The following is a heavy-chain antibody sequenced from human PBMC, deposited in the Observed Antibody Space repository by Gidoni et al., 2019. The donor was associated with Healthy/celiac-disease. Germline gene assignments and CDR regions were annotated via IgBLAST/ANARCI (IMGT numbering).Heavy chain of an antibody. CDR2: IYYSGST. CDR1: GGSIRSGGYY. J-gene: IGHJ6*02. D-gene: IGHD6-6*01. V-gene: IGHV4-31*03. Sequence: QVQLQESRPGLVKPSQTLSLTCTVSGGSIRSGGYYWSWIRQHPGKGLEWIGYIYYSGSTYYNPSLKSRVTISVDTSKNQFSLKLSSVTAADTAVYYCARDAEYSSSSLEIYGMDVWGQGTTVTVSS. CDR3: ARDAEYSSSSLEIYGMDV.